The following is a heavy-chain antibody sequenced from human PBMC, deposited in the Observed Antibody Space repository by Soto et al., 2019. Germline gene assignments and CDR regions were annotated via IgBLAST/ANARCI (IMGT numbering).Heavy chain of an antibody. CDR3: ESATLAYCGGDCYRPDDFDI. J-gene: IGHJ3*02. D-gene: IGHD2-21*02. V-gene: IGHV1-69*01. Sequence: QVQLVQSGAEVKKPGSSVKVSCKASGGTFSSYAISWVRQAPGQGLEWMGGIIPIFGTANYAQKCQGRVTITADESTSTAYMELSSLRCKDTAVYYCESATLAYCGGDCYRPDDFDIWGQGTMVTVSS. CDR2: IIPIFGTA. CDR1: GGTFSSYA.